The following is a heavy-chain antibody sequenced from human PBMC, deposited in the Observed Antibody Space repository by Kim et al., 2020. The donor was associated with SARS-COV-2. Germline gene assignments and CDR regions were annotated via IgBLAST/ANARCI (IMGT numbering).Heavy chain of an antibody. Sequence: SETLSLTCTVSGGSITSSNYYWGWIRQPPGKGLEWIGSIYYSGSTYYNPSLKSRVTISVDTSKNQFSLKLTSVTAADTAVYYCARYSRTDYGLGKKWFDP. CDR2: IYYSGST. CDR1: GGSITSSNYY. V-gene: IGHV4-39*01. CDR3: ARYSRTDYGLGKKWFDP. D-gene: IGHD3-10*01. J-gene: IGHJ5*02.